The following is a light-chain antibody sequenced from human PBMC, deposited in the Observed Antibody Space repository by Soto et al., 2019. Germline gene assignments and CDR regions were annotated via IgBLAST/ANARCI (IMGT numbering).Light chain of an antibody. CDR3: QSYDSSTVV. CDR2: EGN. Sequence: NFMLTQPHSVSESPWKTVTISCTRSSGSIASNYVQWYQQRPGSVPTTVIYEGNQRPSGVPDRSSGSTDGSSNSASLTISGLQTEDEADYYCQSYDSSTVVFGGGTKLTVL. CDR1: SGSIASNY. J-gene: IGLJ2*01. V-gene: IGLV6-57*04.